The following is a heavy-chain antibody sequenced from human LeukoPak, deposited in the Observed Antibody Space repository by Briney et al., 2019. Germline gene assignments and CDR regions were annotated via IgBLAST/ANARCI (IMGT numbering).Heavy chain of an antibody. CDR2: IIHSGST. CDR1: GGSFSGSY. J-gene: IGHJ3*02. Sequence: SETLSLTCAVYGGSFSGSYWSWIRQSPRKGLEWIGEIIHSGSTTYNPSLKSRVTISIDTSKNQFSLKLSSVTAADTAVYYCARGGGDWNDAYQNAFDIWDQGTMGTVSS. D-gene: IGHD1-1*01. V-gene: IGHV4-34*01. CDR3: ARGGGDWNDAYQNAFDI.